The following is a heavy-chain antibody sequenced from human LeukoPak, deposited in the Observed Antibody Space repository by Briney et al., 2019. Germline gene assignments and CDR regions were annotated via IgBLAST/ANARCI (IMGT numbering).Heavy chain of an antibody. CDR3: ARDNNRGALDF. CDR1: GFTFCSYW. Sequence: GGSLRLSRAASGFTFCSYWMHWVRQGPGKGLVWVSRINSDGSSTSYADSVKGRFTISRDNAKNTLYMQMNRLRAEDTAVYYCARDNNRGALDFWGQGTMVTVSS. CDR2: INSDGSST. V-gene: IGHV3-74*01. J-gene: IGHJ3*01. D-gene: IGHD2/OR15-2a*01.